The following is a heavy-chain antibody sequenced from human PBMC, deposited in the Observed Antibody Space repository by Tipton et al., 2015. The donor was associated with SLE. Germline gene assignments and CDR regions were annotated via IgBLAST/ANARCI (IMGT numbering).Heavy chain of an antibody. D-gene: IGHD2-2*01. V-gene: IGHV4-31*11. CDR3: ASHSTHYCSSTSCYFDY. J-gene: IGHJ4*02. CDR1: GGSFSGGYY. CDR2: IYYSGST. Sequence: TLSLTCAVYGGSFSGGYYWSWIRQHPGKGLEWIGYIYYSGSTYYNPSLKSRVTISVDTSKNQFSLKLSSVTAADTAVYYCASHSTHYCSSTSCYFDYWGQGTLVTVSS.